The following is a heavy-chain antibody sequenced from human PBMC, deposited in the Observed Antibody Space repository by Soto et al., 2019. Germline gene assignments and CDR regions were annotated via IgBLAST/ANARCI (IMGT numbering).Heavy chain of an antibody. V-gene: IGHV3-23*01. CDR2: ILVDGRT. CDR3: AKATATGGGAFDI. Sequence: GGSVRLSCAASGFFCSSYDRSWVRQAPGKGLEWVSTILVDGRTFYVDSVKGRFTISRHSSQNTVYLQMNSLTVGDTALYYCAKATATGGGAFDICGQATMVT. D-gene: IGHD2-8*02. CDR1: GFFCSSYD. J-gene: IGHJ3*02.